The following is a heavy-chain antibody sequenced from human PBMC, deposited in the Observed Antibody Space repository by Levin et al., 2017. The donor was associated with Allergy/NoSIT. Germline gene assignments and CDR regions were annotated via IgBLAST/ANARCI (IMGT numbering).Heavy chain of an antibody. CDR3: ARDSSNYWYFDL. V-gene: IGHV4-59*01. CDR2: IYHSGST. Sequence: SETLSLTCTVSGGSISSYYWNWIRQSPGRGLEWIGYIYHSGSTNYNPSLKSRLIISIDTSKNEFSLELSSVTAADTAVYYCARDSSNYWYFDLWGRGTLVTVSS. J-gene: IGHJ2*01. D-gene: IGHD6-19*01. CDR1: GGSISSYY.